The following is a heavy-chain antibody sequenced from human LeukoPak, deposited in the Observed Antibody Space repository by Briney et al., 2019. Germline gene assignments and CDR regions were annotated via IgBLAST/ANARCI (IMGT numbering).Heavy chain of an antibody. CDR2: ISAYNGNT. CDR3: ARDRYYGSGSGEGYFDY. J-gene: IGHJ4*02. Sequence: ASVKVSCKASGYTFTSYGISWVRQAPGQGLEWMGWISAYNGNTNYAQKLQGRVTMTTDTSTSTAYMELRSLRSDDTAVYYCARDRYYGSGSGEGYFDYWGQGTLVTVSS. D-gene: IGHD3-10*01. V-gene: IGHV1-18*01. CDR1: GYTFTSYG.